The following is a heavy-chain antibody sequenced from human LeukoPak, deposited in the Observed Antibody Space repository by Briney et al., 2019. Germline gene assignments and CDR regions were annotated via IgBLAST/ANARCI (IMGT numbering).Heavy chain of an antibody. Sequence: SETLSLTCTVSGGSISSYYWSWIRQPPGKGLEWIGYIYYSGSTNYNPSLKSRVTISVDTSKNQFSLKLSSVTAADTAVYYCARHARVPSSSWFYGMDVWGQGTTVTVSS. J-gene: IGHJ6*02. CDR3: ARHARVPSSSWFYGMDV. CDR2: IYYSGST. V-gene: IGHV4-59*01. CDR1: GGSISSYY. D-gene: IGHD6-13*01.